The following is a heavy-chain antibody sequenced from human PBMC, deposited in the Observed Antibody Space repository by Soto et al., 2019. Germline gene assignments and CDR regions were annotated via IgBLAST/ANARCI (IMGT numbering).Heavy chain of an antibody. CDR3: ARALSSAAGLYFDY. CDR1: GDSISSYY. CDR2: IHTTDST. Sequence: SEALSLTCTVSGDSISSYYWSWIRQPAGKGMEWIGRIHTTDSTNYSPSLKSRVTMSIDTSNNQFSLKLTSLTAADTAVYYCARALSSAAGLYFDYWGQGTLVTVSS. V-gene: IGHV4-4*07. J-gene: IGHJ4*02. D-gene: IGHD6-13*01.